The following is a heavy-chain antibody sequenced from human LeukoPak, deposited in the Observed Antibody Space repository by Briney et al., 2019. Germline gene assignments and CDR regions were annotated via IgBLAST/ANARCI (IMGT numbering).Heavy chain of an antibody. D-gene: IGHD3-3*01. CDR1: GFTFSDYY. Sequence: GGSLRLSCAASGFTFSDYYMSWIRQAPGKGLEWVSYISSSGSTIYYADSVKGRFTISRDNAKNSLYLQMNSLRAEDTAVYYCARVDYDFWSGYHDAFDIWGQGTMVTVSS. J-gene: IGHJ3*02. V-gene: IGHV3-11*04. CDR2: ISSSGSTI. CDR3: ARVDYDFWSGYHDAFDI.